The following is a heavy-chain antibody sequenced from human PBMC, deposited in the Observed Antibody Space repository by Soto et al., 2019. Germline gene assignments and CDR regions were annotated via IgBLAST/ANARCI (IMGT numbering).Heavy chain of an antibody. D-gene: IGHD3-22*01. CDR3: ERDFSYYDSSGYYIAEYFQH. Sequence: GGSLRLSCAASGFTFSSYSMNWVRQAPGKGLEWVSSISSSSSYIYYADSVKGRFTISRDNAKNSLYLQMNSLRAEDTAVYYCERDFSYYDSSGYYIAEYFQHWGQGTLVTVSS. J-gene: IGHJ1*01. V-gene: IGHV3-21*01. CDR2: ISSSSSYI. CDR1: GFTFSSYS.